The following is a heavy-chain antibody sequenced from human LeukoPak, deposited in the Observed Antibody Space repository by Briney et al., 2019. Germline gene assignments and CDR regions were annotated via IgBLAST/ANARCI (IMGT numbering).Heavy chain of an antibody. J-gene: IGHJ6*03. CDR3: ATASYYYYMDV. V-gene: IGHV4-34*01. CDR2: INHSGST. CDR1: SGSFSGYY. Sequence: PSETLSLTCAIYSGSFSGYYWSWIRQPPGKGLEWIGEINHSGSTNYNPSLKSRVTISVDTSKNQFSLKLSSVTAADTAVYYCATASYYYYMDVWGKGTTVTISS.